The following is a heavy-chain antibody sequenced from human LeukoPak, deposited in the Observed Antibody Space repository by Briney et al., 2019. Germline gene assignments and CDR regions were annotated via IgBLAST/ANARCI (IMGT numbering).Heavy chain of an antibody. D-gene: IGHD2-15*01. CDR2: IWYDGSNK. V-gene: IGHV3-33*01. Sequence: GGSRRLSCAASGFTFSSYGMHWVRKAPGKGLEWVAVIWYDGSNKYYADSVKGRFTISRDNSKNTLYLQMNSLRAEDTAVYYCARDIGSGPFDYWGQGTLVTVSS. CDR1: GFTFSSYG. J-gene: IGHJ4*02. CDR3: ARDIGSGPFDY.